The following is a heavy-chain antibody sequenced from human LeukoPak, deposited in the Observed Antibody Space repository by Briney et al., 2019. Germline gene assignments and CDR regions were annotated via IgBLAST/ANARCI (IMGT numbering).Heavy chain of an antibody. D-gene: IGHD1-26*01. Sequence: SETLSLTCTVSGGSISSSSYYWGWIRQPPGKGLEWIGSIYYSGSTYYNPSLKSRVTISVDTSKNQFSLKLSSVTAADTAVYYCVSPGATSSFAFDYWGQGTLVTVSS. CDR1: GGSISSSSYY. CDR2: IYYSGST. V-gene: IGHV4-39*01. J-gene: IGHJ4*02. CDR3: VSPGATSSFAFDY.